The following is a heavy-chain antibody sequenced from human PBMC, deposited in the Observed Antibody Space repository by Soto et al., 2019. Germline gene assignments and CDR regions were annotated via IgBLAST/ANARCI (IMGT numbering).Heavy chain of an antibody. D-gene: IGHD5-12*01. CDR2: MHHIGST. Sequence: PSETLSLTCDVSGGSITNNNWCSWVRQPPGEGLEWIGEMHHIGSTNYNPSLKSRVTMSVDTSKNQFFLKLNSVTAADTAVYYCTKNSAYALDYWGQGTLVTVS. CDR1: GGSITNNNW. J-gene: IGHJ4*02. V-gene: IGHV4-4*02. CDR3: TKNSAYALDY.